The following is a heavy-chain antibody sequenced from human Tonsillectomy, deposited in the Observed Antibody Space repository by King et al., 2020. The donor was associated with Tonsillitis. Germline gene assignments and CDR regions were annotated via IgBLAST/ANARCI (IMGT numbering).Heavy chain of an antibody. V-gene: IGHV1-46*01. Sequence: QLVQSGAEVKRPGASVKVACRASGYTFTDHYLHWVRQAPGQGLEWMGIINPSGGTTTYAQKFQGRITVTRDRSTSTVYMERSSLRSEDTAVYFCARVQFHSSDWFYDYWGQGTLVTVSS. CDR1: GYTFTDHY. CDR3: ARVQFHSSDWFYDY. J-gene: IGHJ4*02. D-gene: IGHD6-19*01. CDR2: INPSGGTT.